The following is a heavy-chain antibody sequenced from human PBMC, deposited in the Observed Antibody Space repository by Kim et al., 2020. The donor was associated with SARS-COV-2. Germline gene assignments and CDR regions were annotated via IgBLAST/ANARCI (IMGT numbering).Heavy chain of an antibody. D-gene: IGHD3-22*01. Sequence: ASVKVSCKASGYTFTSYGISWVRQAPGQGLEWMGWISAYNGNTNYAQKLQGRVTMTTDTSTSTAYMELRSLRSDDTAVYYCARDRTYYYDSSGYYVGYYYYGVDVWGQGTTVTVSS. CDR2: ISAYNGNT. CDR3: ARDRTYYYDSSGYYVGYYYYGVDV. V-gene: IGHV1-18*01. CDR1: GYTFTSYG. J-gene: IGHJ6*02.